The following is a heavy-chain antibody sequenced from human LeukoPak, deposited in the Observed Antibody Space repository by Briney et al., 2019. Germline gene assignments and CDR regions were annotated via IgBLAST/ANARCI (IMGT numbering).Heavy chain of an antibody. Sequence: GGSLRLSCAASGFMFNGYGLTWVRQAPGKGLEWVSSISGNGVTTYYADSVKGRFTISRDNAKNSLYLQMNSLRAEDTAVYYCAKDLIAVAGYNWFDPWGQGTLVTVSS. CDR2: ISGNGVTT. D-gene: IGHD6-19*01. V-gene: IGHV3-23*01. CDR1: GFMFNGYG. CDR3: AKDLIAVAGYNWFDP. J-gene: IGHJ5*02.